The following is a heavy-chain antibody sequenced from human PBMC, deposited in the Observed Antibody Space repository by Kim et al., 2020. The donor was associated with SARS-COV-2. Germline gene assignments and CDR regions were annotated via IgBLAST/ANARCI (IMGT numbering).Heavy chain of an antibody. Sequence: SETLSLTCTVSGGSISSSSYYWGWIRQPPGKGLEWIGSIYYSGSTYYNPSLKSRVTISVDTSKNQFSLKLSSVTAADTAVYYCAKGDYIWGSYRTYYMDVWGKGTTVTVSS. CDR3: AKGDYIWGSYRTYYMDV. CDR2: IYYSGST. D-gene: IGHD3-16*02. CDR1: GGSISSSSYY. V-gene: IGHV4-39*01. J-gene: IGHJ6*03.